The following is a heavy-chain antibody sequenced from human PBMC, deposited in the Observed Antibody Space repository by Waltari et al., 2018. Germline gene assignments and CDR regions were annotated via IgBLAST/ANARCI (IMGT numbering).Heavy chain of an antibody. D-gene: IGHD3-10*01. CDR2: IRASGGNV. V-gene: IGHV3-23*04. CDR1: GFSISNYG. Sequence: EVQLVESGGCLIQPGGSLSLSCSASGFSISNYGSSWVRQAPGKGLEWVSRIRASGGNVAYTDSVMGRFTISRDTSQNTVYLQMIGLRVEDTAVYYCTRSISQGVTASDYWGQGTLVTVSS. J-gene: IGHJ4*02. CDR3: TRSISQGVTASDY.